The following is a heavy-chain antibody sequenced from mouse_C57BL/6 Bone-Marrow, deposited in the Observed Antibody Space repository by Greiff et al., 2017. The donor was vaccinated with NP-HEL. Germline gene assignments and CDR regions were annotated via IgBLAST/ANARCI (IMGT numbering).Heavy chain of an antibody. CDR3: ARGTAHIYFGG. CDR2: IHPNSGST. D-gene: IGHD3-2*02. Sequence: QVQLQQPGAELVKPGASVKLSCTASGYTFTSYWMHWVKQRPGQGLEWIGMIHPNSGSTYYNEKFKSKATLTIDKSYSTAYMRLSSLTAEDSAVYSCARGTAHIYFGGWGKGTTVTVSS. J-gene: IGHJ2*01. CDR1: GYTFTSYW. V-gene: IGHV1-64*01.